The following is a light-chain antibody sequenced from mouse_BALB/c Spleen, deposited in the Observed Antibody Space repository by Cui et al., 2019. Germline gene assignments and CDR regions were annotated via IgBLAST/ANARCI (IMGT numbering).Light chain of an antibody. Sequence: DIQMTQSPASLSASVGETVTITCRASGNIRNYLAWYQKKQGKSPQLLVHNAKTLADGVPSRFSGSGSGTQYSLKINSLQPEDFGSYYCQHFWSTPFTFGSGTKLEIK. CDR1: GNIRNY. CDR3: QHFWSTPFT. V-gene: IGKV12-41*01. CDR2: NAK. J-gene: IGKJ4*01.